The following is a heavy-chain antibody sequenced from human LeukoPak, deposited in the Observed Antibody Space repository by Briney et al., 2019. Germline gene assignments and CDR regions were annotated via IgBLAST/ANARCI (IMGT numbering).Heavy chain of an antibody. D-gene: IGHD2-2*01. CDR1: GGSISPYY. Sequence: SETLSLTCTVSGGSISPYYWYWIRQPLGKGLEWIGDIYHSGATNHNPSLKSRVTISVDRSKNQFSLKLSSVTAADTAVYYCARSEYQLPLDYWGQGTLVTVSS. CDR3: ARSEYQLPLDY. V-gene: IGHV4-59*01. CDR2: IYHSGAT. J-gene: IGHJ4*02.